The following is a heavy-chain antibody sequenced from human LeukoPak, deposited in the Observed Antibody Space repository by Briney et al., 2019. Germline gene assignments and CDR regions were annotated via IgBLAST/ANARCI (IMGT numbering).Heavy chain of an antibody. CDR3: ARAGYSSSSYYYYYMDV. CDR1: GGSISSSSYY. CDR2: IYYSGST. D-gene: IGHD6-6*01. J-gene: IGHJ6*03. Sequence: SETLSLTCTVSGGSISSSSYYWGWIRQPPGKGLEWIGYIYYSGSTNYNPSLKSRVTISVDTSKNQFSLKLSSVTAADTAVYYCARAGYSSSSYYYYYMDVWGKGTTVTVSS. V-gene: IGHV4-61*05.